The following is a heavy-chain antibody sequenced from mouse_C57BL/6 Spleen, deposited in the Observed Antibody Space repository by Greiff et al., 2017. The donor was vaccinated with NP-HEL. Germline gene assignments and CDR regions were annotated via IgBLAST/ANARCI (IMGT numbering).Heavy chain of an antibody. D-gene: IGHD2-3*01. J-gene: IGHJ4*01. V-gene: IGHV1-64*01. CDR2: IHPNSGST. CDR3: ARDGYYEEYAMDY. Sequence: QVQLQQPGAELVKPGASVKLSCKASGYTFTSYWMHWVKQRPGQGLEWIGMIHPNSGSTNYNEKFKSKATLTVDKSSSTAYMQLSSLTSEDSAVYYCARDGYYEEYAMDYWGQGTSVTVSS. CDR1: GYTFTSYW.